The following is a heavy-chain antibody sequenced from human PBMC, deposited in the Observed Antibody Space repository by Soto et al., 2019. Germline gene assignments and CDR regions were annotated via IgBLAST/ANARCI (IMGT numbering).Heavy chain of an antibody. Sequence: ASVKVSCKASGYTFTSYGISWVRQAPGQGLEWMGWISAYNGNTNYAQKLQGRVTMTTDTSTSTAYLQWSSLKASDTAMYYCARQFPPSRHGMDVWGQGTTVTVSS. CDR1: GYTFTSYG. CDR3: ARQFPPSRHGMDV. CDR2: ISAYNGNT. J-gene: IGHJ6*02. V-gene: IGHV1-18*01.